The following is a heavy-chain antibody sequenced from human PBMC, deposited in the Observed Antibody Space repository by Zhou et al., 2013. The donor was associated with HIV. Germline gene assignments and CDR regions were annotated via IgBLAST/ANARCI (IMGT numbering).Heavy chain of an antibody. J-gene: IGHJ6*03. V-gene: IGHV1-2*02. CDR2: INPNTGGT. CDR1: GYTFTGYY. Sequence: QVQLVQSGAEVKKPGASVEVSCKASGYTFTGYYIHWVRQAPGQGLEWMGWINPNTGGTSYAQKFQGRVTMTRDTSISTAYMELSRLSSDDTAVYFCARDIVVVVTVSDSSYYYYMDVWGKGTTVTVSS. CDR3: ARDIVVVVTVSDSSYYYYMDV. D-gene: IGHD2-15*01.